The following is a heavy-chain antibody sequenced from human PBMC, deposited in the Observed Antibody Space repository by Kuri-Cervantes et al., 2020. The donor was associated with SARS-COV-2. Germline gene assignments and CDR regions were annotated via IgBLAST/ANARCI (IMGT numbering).Heavy chain of an antibody. Sequence: SETLSLTCTVSGGSISSYYWSWIRQPPGKGLEWIGYIYYSGSTNYNPSLKSRVTISVDTSKNQFSLKLSSVTAADTAVYYCARDLGGGSYYHFEVYFDCWGQGTLVTVSS. D-gene: IGHD1-26*01. V-gene: IGHV4-59*12. CDR3: ARDLGGGSYYHFEVYFDC. J-gene: IGHJ4*02. CDR2: IYYSGST. CDR1: GGSISSYY.